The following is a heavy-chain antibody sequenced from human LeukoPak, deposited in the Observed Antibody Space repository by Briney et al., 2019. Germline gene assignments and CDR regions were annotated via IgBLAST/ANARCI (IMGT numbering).Heavy chain of an antibody. CDR1: GYTFTSYD. CDR2: MNPNSGNT. CDR3: ARGRSLYDFWSGPKPFDP. V-gene: IGHV1-8*03. Sequence: ASVKVSCKASGYTFTSYDINWVRQATGQGLEWMGWMNPNSGNTGYAQKFQGRVTITRNTSISTAYMELSSLRSEDTAVYYCARGRSLYDFWSGPKPFDPWGQGTLVTVSS. J-gene: IGHJ5*02. D-gene: IGHD3-3*01.